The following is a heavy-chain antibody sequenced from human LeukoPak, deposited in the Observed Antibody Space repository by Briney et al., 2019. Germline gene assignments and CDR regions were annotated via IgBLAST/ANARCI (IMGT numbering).Heavy chain of an antibody. J-gene: IGHJ6*03. CDR3: AKVDRGDYSSSPVPYYNYHMNV. Sequence: NPGGSLRLSCAASGFTFSSYSMNWVRQAPGKGLEWVSSISSSSSYIYYADSVKGRFTISRDNAKNLLFLHMNSLRVEDTAVYYCAKVDRGDYSSSPVPYYNYHMNVWGKGTTVTVSS. CDR2: ISSSSSYI. CDR1: GFTFSSYS. V-gene: IGHV3-21*01. D-gene: IGHD6-13*01.